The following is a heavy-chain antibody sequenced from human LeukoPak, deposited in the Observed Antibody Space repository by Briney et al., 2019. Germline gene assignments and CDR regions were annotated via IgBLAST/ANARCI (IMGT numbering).Heavy chain of an antibody. V-gene: IGHV1-18*01. CDR2: ISAYNGNT. Sequence: VASVKVSCKASGYTFTRYGISWVRQAPGQGLEWMGWISAYNGNTNYAQSLQGRVTMTTDTSTSTAYMELRSLRSDDTAVYYCARVPHYYGSGSYNYWGQGTLVTVSS. CDR1: GYTFTRYG. CDR3: ARVPHYYGSGSYNY. D-gene: IGHD3-10*01. J-gene: IGHJ4*02.